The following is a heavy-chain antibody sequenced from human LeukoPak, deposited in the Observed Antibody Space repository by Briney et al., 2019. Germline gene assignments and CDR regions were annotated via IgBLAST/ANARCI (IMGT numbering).Heavy chain of an antibody. Sequence: GGSLRLSCAASGFSLSSYWMTWVRQAPGKGLEWVANIKQDGSEKNYVDSVKGRFTISRDNAKNTLYLQMNSLGAEDTAVYYCARRGYNSGSWVIDYWGQGTLVTVSS. J-gene: IGHJ4*02. D-gene: IGHD6-19*01. CDR1: GFSLSSYW. V-gene: IGHV3-7*01. CDR2: IKQDGSEK. CDR3: ARRGYNSGSWVIDY.